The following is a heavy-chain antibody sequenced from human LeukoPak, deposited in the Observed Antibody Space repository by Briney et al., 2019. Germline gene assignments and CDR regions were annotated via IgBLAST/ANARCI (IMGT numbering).Heavy chain of an antibody. CDR3: AKKAQYNGNYPLDY. CDR1: GLTFTSYS. CDR2: TSDRGDYT. D-gene: IGHD1-26*01. V-gene: IGHV3-23*01. J-gene: IGHJ4*02. Sequence: GGSLRLSCAASGLTFTSYSMSWVRQAPGKGLEWVSGTSDRGDYTYYADSVKGRFTISRDNSKNTLYLQMNSLRAEDTALYFCAKKAQYNGNYPLDYWGQGTLVTVSS.